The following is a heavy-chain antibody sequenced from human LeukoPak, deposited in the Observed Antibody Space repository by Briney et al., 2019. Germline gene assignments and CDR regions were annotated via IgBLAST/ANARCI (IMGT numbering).Heavy chain of an antibody. D-gene: IGHD6-13*01. V-gene: IGHV3-9*01. Sequence: GGSLRLSCAASGFTFDDYAMHWVRQAPGKGLEWVSGISWNSGSIGYADSVKGRFTISRDNAKNSLYLQMNSLRAGDTALYYCAKVAAAGTRKNYFDYWGQGTLVTVSS. CDR2: ISWNSGSI. CDR1: GFTFDDYA. J-gene: IGHJ4*02. CDR3: AKVAAAGTRKNYFDY.